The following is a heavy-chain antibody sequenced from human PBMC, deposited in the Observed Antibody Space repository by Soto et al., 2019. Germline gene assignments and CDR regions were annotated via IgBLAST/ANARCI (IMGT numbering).Heavy chain of an antibody. CDR3: ARRYGRYFDY. CDR1: GGSISSYY. CDR2: IYYSGST. J-gene: IGHJ4*02. D-gene: IGHD4-17*01. V-gene: IGHV4-59*08. Sequence: SETLCLTCTVAGGSISSYYWSWIRQPPGKGLEWIGYIYYSGSTNYNPSLKSRVTISVDTSKNQFSLKLSSVTAADTAVYYCARRYGRYFDYWGQGTLVTVSS.